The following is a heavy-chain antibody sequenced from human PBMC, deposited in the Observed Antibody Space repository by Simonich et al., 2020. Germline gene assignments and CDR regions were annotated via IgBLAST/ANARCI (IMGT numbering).Heavy chain of an antibody. D-gene: IGHD1-1*01. V-gene: IGHV1-2*02. CDR2: TNPNSGGK. CDR1: GYTFTGYY. CDR3: ASSKRGYNWNDFDY. J-gene: IGHJ4*02. Sequence: QVQLVQSGAEVKKPGASVKVSCKASGYTFTGYYMHWVRQAPGQGLDWRGWTNPNSGGKNDAQKFQGRVTMTRETSISTAYMGLSRLRSDDTAVYYCASSKRGYNWNDFDYWGQGTLVTVSS.